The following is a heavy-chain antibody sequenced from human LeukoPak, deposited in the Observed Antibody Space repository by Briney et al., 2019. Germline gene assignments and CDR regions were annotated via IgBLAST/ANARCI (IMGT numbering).Heavy chain of an antibody. V-gene: IGHV3-23*01. J-gene: IGHJ4*02. Sequence: PGGSLRLSCAASGFTFSSYAMSWVRQAPGKGLEWVSAISGSGGSTYYADSVKGRCTISRDDSKNTLSLQMNSLRAEDTAVYYCAKGRFWPGYIDSWGQGTLVTVSS. CDR3: AKGRFWPGYIDS. D-gene: IGHD3/OR15-3a*01. CDR2: ISGSGGST. CDR1: GFTFSSYA.